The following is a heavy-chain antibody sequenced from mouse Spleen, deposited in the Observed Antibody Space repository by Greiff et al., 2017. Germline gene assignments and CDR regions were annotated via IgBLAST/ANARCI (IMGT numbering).Heavy chain of an antibody. V-gene: IGHV3-6*01. CDR3: ARDGPLWFAY. Sequence: EVKLQESGPGLVKPSQSLSLTCSVTGYSITSGYYWNWIRQFPGNKLEWMGYISYDGSNNYNPSLKNRISITRDTSKNQFFLKLNSVTTEDTATYYCARDGPLWFAYWGQGTLVTVSA. CDR2: ISYDGSN. CDR1: GYSITSGYY. J-gene: IGHJ3*01.